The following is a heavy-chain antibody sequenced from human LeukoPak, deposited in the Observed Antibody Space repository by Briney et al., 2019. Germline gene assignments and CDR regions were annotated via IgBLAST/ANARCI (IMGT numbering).Heavy chain of an antibody. V-gene: IGHV3-33*01. J-gene: IGHJ4*02. CDR2: IWNDGSNR. Sequence: PGRSLRLSCAASGFTFSSYGMHWVRQAPGKGLEWVADIWNDGSNRYYVDSVKGRFTISRDNSYGTLYLQMNSLRAEDTAVYYCATEAQVIGVFRGLTLESWGQGTLVTVSS. CDR1: GFTFSSYG. D-gene: IGHD3-10*01. CDR3: ATEAQVIGVFRGLTLES.